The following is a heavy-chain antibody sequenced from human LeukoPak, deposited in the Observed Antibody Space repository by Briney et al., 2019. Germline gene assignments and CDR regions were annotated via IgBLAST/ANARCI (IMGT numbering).Heavy chain of an antibody. Sequence: GGSLRLSCSASGFTFSDYDMTWFRQAPGKGLEWVSSISGLSSHIYYGDSVKGRFSISRDNAKNSLYLQINSLGAEDTAVYYCGRAFPPLRTSSAGDLWGQGTLVTVSS. CDR1: GFTFSDYD. CDR3: GRAFPPLRTSSAGDL. J-gene: IGHJ4*02. CDR2: ISGLSSHI. D-gene: IGHD3-16*01. V-gene: IGHV3-21*01.